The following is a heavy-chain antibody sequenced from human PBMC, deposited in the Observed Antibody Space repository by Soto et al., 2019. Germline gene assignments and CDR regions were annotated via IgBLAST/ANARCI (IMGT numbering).Heavy chain of an antibody. CDR1: GFTFSSYS. CDR3: ARDLGPTTETTFFDY. CDR2: ISSSSSTI. D-gene: IGHD4-17*01. Sequence: GGSLRLSCAASGFTFSSYSMNWVRQAPGKGLEWVSYISSSSSTIYYADSVKGRFTISRDNAKNSLYLQMNSLRDEDTAVYYCARDLGPTTETTFFDYWGQGTLVTVSS. V-gene: IGHV3-48*02. J-gene: IGHJ4*02.